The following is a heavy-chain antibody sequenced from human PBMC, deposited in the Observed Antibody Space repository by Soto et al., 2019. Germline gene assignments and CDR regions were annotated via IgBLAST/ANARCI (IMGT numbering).Heavy chain of an antibody. J-gene: IGHJ4*02. Sequence: QVQLMQSGAEVKKPGASVKVSCKASGDTFTDYYIHWVRQAPGQGLEWMGTVNPSGGHTTYAQHFLGRVTRTRDTSTSTLYIELTNLTSDDTAIYYCARGGHVVVVTAALDYWGQGTLVTVSS. CDR1: GDTFTDYY. D-gene: IGHD2-21*02. V-gene: IGHV1-46*01. CDR2: VNPSGGHT. CDR3: ARGGHVVVVTAALDY.